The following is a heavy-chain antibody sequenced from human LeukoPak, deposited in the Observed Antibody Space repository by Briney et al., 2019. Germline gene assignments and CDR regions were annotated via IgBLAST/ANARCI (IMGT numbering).Heavy chain of an antibody. CDR2: MNPNSGNT. D-gene: IGHD3-3*01. CDR3: ARAPRYYDFWSGYARGYNWFDP. Sequence: ASVKVSCKASGYTFTSYDINWVRQATGQGLEWMGWMNPNSGNTGYAQKFQGRVTMTRNTSISTAYMELSSLRSEDTAVYYCARAPRYYDFWSGYARGYNWFDPWGRGTLVTVSS. CDR1: GYTFTSYD. J-gene: IGHJ5*02. V-gene: IGHV1-8*01.